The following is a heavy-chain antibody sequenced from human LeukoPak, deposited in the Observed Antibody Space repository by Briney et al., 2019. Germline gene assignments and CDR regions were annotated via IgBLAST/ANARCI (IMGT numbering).Heavy chain of an antibody. CDR3: ARGKVGYSYGP. Sequence: SETLSLTCAVYGGSFSGYYWSWIRQPPGKGLEWIGEINHSGSTNYNPSLKSRVTISVDTSKSQFSLKLSSVTAADTAVYYCARGKVGYSYGPWGQGTLVTVSS. CDR2: INHSGST. V-gene: IGHV4-34*01. D-gene: IGHD5-18*01. CDR1: GGSFSGYY. J-gene: IGHJ5*02.